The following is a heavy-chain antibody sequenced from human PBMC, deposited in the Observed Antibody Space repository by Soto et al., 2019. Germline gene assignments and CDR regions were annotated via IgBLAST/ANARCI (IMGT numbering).Heavy chain of an antibody. CDR3: GTVFEQ. CDR2: IIYSGNI. J-gene: IGHJ4*02. V-gene: IGHV4-34*12. Sequence: PSETLSLTCAVYGGSFSGYYWSWFRQPPGKGLEWIGDIIYSGNIMYNPSLKSRVTMFVDTSKNQFSLKLSSVTAADTAMYYCGTVFEQWGQGIPVTVSS. CDR1: GGSFSGYY.